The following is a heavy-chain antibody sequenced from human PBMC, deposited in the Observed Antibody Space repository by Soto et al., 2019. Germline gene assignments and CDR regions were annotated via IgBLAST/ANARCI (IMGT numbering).Heavy chain of an antibody. Sequence: ASVKVSCKASGYTFTSYGISWVRQAPGQGLEWMGWISAYNGNTNYAQKFQGRVTITRDTSASTAYMELSSLRSEDTAVYYCARVLWSGYYSYWYFDLWGRGTLVTVSS. CDR1: GYTFTSYG. CDR2: ISAYNGNT. D-gene: IGHD3-3*01. J-gene: IGHJ2*01. CDR3: ARVLWSGYYSYWYFDL. V-gene: IGHV1-18*01.